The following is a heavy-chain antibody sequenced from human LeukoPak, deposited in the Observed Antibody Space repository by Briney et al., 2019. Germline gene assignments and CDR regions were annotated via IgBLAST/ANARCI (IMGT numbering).Heavy chain of an antibody. J-gene: IGHJ4*02. CDR3: ARDKLGYCTNGVCYTLDY. D-gene: IGHD2-8*01. CDR1: GYTFTSYG. V-gene: IGHV1-2*02. Sequence: GASVKVSCKASGYTFTSYGISWVRQAPGQGLEWMGWINPNSGGTNYAQKFQGRVTMTRDTSISTAYMELSRLRSDDTAVYYCARDKLGYCTNGVCYTLDYWGQGTQVTVSS. CDR2: INPNSGGT.